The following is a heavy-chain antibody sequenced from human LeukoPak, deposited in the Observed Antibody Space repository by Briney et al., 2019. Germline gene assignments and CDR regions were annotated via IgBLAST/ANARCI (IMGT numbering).Heavy chain of an antibody. V-gene: IGHV3-30*04. CDR2: ISYDGSNK. J-gene: IGHJ4*02. D-gene: IGHD4-17*01. CDR3: ARVYGDSQTTDY. Sequence: QPGGSLRLSCAASGFTFSSYAMHWVRQAPGKGLEWVAVISYDGSNKYYADSVKGRFTISRDNSKNTLYLQMNSLRAEDTAVYYCARVYGDSQTTDYWGQGTLVTVSS. CDR1: GFTFSSYA.